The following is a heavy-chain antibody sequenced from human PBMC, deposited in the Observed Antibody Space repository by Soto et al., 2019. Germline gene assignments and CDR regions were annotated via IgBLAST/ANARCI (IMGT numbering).Heavy chain of an antibody. J-gene: IGHJ5*02. CDR3: ARDANEDCSSTSCYWFDP. D-gene: IGHD2-2*01. CDR2: INPSGGST. V-gene: IGHV1-46*01. CDR1: GYTFTSYY. Sequence: ASVKVSCKASGYTFTSYYMHWVRQAPGQGLEWMGIINPSGGSTSYAQKNQGRVTMTRDTSTSTVYMELSSLRSEDTAVYYCARDANEDCSSTSCYWFDPWGQGTLVTVSS.